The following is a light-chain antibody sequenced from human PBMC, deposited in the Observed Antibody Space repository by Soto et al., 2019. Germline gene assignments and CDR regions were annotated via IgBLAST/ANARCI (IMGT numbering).Light chain of an antibody. Sequence: DVVMTQSPLSLPVTLGQPASISCRSNQSLGHSDGIAYFSWFQQRPGRSPRRLIYKVSNRDSGVSARLSGRGSGTDFALKISRVEAEDVGVYYCMQGTHWPITVGQGTRLEIK. V-gene: IGKV2-30*02. CDR3: MQGTHWPIT. CDR2: KVS. J-gene: IGKJ5*01. CDR1: QSLGHSDGIAY.